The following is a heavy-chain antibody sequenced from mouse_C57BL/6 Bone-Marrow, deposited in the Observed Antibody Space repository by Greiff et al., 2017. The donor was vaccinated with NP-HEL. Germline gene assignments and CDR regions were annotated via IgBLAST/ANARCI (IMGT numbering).Heavy chain of an antibody. Sequence: QVQLKQSGPGLVQPSQSLSITCTVSGFSLTSYGVHWVRQPPGKGLEWLGVIWSGGSTANNAAFISRLSISKDNSKSQFFFKMNSLQADDTAIYYCAKERCWDGAMDYWGQGTSVTVSS. J-gene: IGHJ4*01. CDR1: GFSLTSYG. D-gene: IGHD4-1*01. CDR2: IWSGGST. CDR3: AKERCWDGAMDY. V-gene: IGHV2-4*01.